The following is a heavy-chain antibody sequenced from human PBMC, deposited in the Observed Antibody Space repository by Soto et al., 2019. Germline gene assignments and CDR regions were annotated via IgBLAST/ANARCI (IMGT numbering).Heavy chain of an antibody. J-gene: IGHJ4*02. CDR3: ARVAGHFDY. V-gene: IGHV3-30-3*01. Sequence: SLRLSCAASGFTFSSYAMHWVRQAPGKGLEWVAVISYDGSNKYYADSVKGRFTISRDNSKNTQYLQMNSLRAEDTAVYYCARVAGHFDYRGLGTLVTVSS. D-gene: IGHD6-19*01. CDR2: ISYDGSNK. CDR1: GFTFSSYA.